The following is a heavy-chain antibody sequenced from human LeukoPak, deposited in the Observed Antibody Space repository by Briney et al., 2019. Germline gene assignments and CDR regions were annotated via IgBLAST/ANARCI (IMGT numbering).Heavy chain of an antibody. CDR2: IWYDGSNK. CDR3: AEAFTIMKYFFDY. D-gene: IGHD3-16*01. CDR1: GFTFSSCG. Sequence: GRSLRLSCAASGFTFSSCGMHWVRQAPGKGLEWVAVIWYDGSNKYYADSVKGRFTISRDISKNTLYLQMDSLRAEDTALYYCAEAFTIMKYFFDYWGQGTLVTVSS. J-gene: IGHJ4*02. V-gene: IGHV3-33*06.